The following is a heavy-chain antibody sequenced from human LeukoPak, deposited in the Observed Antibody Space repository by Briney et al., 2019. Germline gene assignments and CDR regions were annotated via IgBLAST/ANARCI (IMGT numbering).Heavy chain of an antibody. V-gene: IGHV4-39*01. CDR2: IYYSGTT. J-gene: IGHJ3*02. Sequence: SETLSLTCTVSGGSISSSSYYWGWIRQPPGKGLEWIGSIYYSGTTYYNPSLKSRVTISVDTSKNQFSLKLSSVTATDTAVYYCARRTTGTHADAFDIWGQGTKVTVSS. CDR3: ARRTTGTHADAFDI. CDR1: GGSISSSSYY. D-gene: IGHD1-1*01.